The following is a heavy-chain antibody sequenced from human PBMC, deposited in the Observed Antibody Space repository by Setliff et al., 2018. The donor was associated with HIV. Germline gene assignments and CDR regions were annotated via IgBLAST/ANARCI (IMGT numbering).Heavy chain of an antibody. CDR1: GYSFHSYG. Sequence: ASVKVSCKAAGYSFHSYGLSWVRLAPGQGLEWMGWINPYNGNTNYAQRFQGRLTMTTDTSTIAAYMELRSLRSDDTAVYYCARVRERIGVTGTDDAFDIWGQGTAVTVSS. CDR3: ARVRERIGVTGTDDAFDI. V-gene: IGHV1-18*01. CDR2: INPYNGNT. J-gene: IGHJ3*02. D-gene: IGHD3-3*01.